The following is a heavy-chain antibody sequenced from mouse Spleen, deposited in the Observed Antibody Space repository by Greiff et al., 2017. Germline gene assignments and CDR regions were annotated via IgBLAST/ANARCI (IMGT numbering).Heavy chain of an antibody. J-gene: IGHJ2*01. V-gene: IGHV3-2*02. CDR3: ARYYGSSYVFEY. CDR2: ISYSGST. D-gene: IGHD1-1*01. Sequence: EVQLQQSGPGLVKPSQSLSLTCTVTGYSITSDYAWNWIRQFPGNKLEWMGYISYSGSTSYNPSLKSRISITRDTSKNQFFLQLNSVTTEDTATYYCARYYGSSYVFEYWGQGTTLTVSS. CDR1: GYSITSDYA.